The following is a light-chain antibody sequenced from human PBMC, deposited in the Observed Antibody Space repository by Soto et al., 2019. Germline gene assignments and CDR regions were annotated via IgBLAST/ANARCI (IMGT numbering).Light chain of an antibody. CDR2: GSS. CDR1: LSLSSSY. Sequence: EIVMTQSPATLSISPGERATLSCRASLSLSSSYIACYQQKPGQAPRLVIYGSSSRATGIPDRFSGSGSGTEFTLTITRLEPEDFAVYHCQQYGNSPWTFGQGTKV. V-gene: IGKV3-20*01. J-gene: IGKJ1*01. CDR3: QQYGNSPWT.